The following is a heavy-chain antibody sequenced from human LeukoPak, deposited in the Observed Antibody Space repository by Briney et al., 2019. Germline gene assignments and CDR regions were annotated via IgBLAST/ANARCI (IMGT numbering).Heavy chain of an antibody. V-gene: IGHV3-30*18. Sequence: GGSLRLSCAASGFNFISYGMHWVRQAQGKGVEWVGVISDDGRRKDYEDSLNRRFTISRDNSKDTLYLQMNSLRAEDTAVYYCAKRPSDYGDYVSYFDYWGQGTLVTVSS. CDR3: AKRPSDYGDYVSYFDY. J-gene: IGHJ4*02. D-gene: IGHD4-17*01. CDR1: GFNFISYG. CDR2: ISDDGRRK.